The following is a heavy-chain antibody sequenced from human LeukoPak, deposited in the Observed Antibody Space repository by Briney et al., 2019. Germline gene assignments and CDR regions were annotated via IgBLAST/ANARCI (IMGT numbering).Heavy chain of an antibody. J-gene: IGHJ6*02. CDR3: ARDSSGSSYYGMDV. CDR2: IWYDGSNK. V-gene: IGHV3-33*01. CDR1: GFTFSSYG. D-gene: IGHD3-22*01. Sequence: PGRSLRLTCAASGFTFSSYGMHWVRQAPGKGLEWVAVIWYDGSNKYYADSVKGRFTISRDNSKNTLYLQMNSLRAEDTAVYYCARDSSGSSYYGMDVWGQGTTVTVSS.